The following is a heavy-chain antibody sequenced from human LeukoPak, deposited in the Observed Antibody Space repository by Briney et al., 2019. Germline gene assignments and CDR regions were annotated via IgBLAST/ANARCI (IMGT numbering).Heavy chain of an antibody. D-gene: IGHD2-2*01. CDR2: INWNGGST. CDR1: GFTFDDYG. CDR3: ARLSSTSEKPYSFDY. J-gene: IGHJ4*02. Sequence: GGSLRLSCAASGFTFDDYGMSWARQAPGKGLEWVSGINWNGGSTGYADSVKGRFTISRDNAKNSLYLQMNSLRAEDTALYYCARLSSTSEKPYSFDYWGQGTLVTVSS. V-gene: IGHV3-20*04.